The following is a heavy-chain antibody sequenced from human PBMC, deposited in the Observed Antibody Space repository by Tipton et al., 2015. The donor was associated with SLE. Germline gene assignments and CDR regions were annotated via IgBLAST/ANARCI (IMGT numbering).Heavy chain of an antibody. CDR1: GGSFSGYY. Sequence: TLSLTCAVYGGSFSGYYWSWIRQPPGKGLEWIGEINHSGSANYNPSLKSRVTISVDTSKNQFSLKLSSVTAADTAVYYCARGRSSGYTDYWGQGTLVTVSS. D-gene: IGHD3-22*01. CDR3: ARGRSSGYTDY. J-gene: IGHJ4*02. CDR2: INHSGSA. V-gene: IGHV4-34*01.